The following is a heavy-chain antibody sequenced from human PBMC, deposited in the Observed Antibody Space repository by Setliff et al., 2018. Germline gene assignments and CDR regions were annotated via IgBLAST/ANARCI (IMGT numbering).Heavy chain of an antibody. Sequence: PGGSLRLSCAASGFTFSDYYMSWIRQAPGKGLEWVSYISGSGTTIYYADSVKGRFTISRDNAKNSLYLQMNSLRAEDTAVYYCAKDSRYCSGSSYSEPDAFDIWGQGTMVTVS. D-gene: IGHD2-15*01. CDR3: AKDSRYCSGSSYSEPDAFDI. CDR2: ISGSGTTI. J-gene: IGHJ3*02. CDR1: GFTFSDYY. V-gene: IGHV3-11*04.